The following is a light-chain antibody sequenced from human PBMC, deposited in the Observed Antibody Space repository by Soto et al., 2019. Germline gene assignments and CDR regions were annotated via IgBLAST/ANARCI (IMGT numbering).Light chain of an antibody. CDR3: LHYGGSPLT. CDR1: QSVNSDY. Sequence: EIVLTQYPGTLSLSPGERATLSCRASQSVNSDYLAWFQQKPGQAPRLLIYGASTRTTGIPDRFSGSGSGTDFTLTIGRLEPGDFAVYYCLHYGGSPLTFGQGTRLE. CDR2: GAS. V-gene: IGKV3-20*01. J-gene: IGKJ5*01.